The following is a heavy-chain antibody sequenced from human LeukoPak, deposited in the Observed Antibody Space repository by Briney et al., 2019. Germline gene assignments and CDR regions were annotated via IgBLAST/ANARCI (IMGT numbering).Heavy chain of an antibody. CDR1: GFTFSKTW. CDR3: DTYVKWAAEGV. D-gene: IGHD1-26*01. CDR2: LYQDGGAI. J-gene: IGHJ6*02. Sequence: GGALRLSCIGSGFTFSKTWMMWVRQARGKGLGWVGNLYQDGGAITYVDSVKGRVTISRDNAKNSMFLQMKRLRAEDTDIYYCDTYVKWAAEGVWGQGTTVSVSS. V-gene: IGHV3-7*01.